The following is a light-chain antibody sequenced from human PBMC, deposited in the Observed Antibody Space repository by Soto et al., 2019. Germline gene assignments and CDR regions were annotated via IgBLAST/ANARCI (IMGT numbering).Light chain of an antibody. CDR2: DGS. Sequence: EIVLTQSPATLSLSPGERATLSCRASQSVSGYLAWYQQKPGQAPRLLIYDGSHRAAGIPSRFSGSGSGTDFTLTISGLEPDDFAVYYCQQRSKWLISFGPGTKVDIK. J-gene: IGKJ3*01. V-gene: IGKV3-11*01. CDR1: QSVSGY. CDR3: QQRSKWLIS.